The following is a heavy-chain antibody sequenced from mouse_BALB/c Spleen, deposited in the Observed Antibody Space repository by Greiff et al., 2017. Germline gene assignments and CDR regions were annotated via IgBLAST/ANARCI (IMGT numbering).Heavy chain of an antibody. J-gene: IGHJ2*01. CDR2: ISSGSSTI. Sequence: EVKLVESGGGLVQPGGSRKLSCAASGFTFSSFGMHWVRQAPEKGLEWVAYISSGSSTIYYADTVKGRFTISRDNPKNTLFLQMTSLRSEDTAMYYCARDDGDYWGQGTTLTVSS. V-gene: IGHV5-17*02. CDR1: GFTFSSFG. CDR3: ARDDGDY. D-gene: IGHD2-12*01.